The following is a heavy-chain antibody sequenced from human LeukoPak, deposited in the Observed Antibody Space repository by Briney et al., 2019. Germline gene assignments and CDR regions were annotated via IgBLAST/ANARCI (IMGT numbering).Heavy chain of an antibody. CDR1: GFTFSDYY. Sequence: GGSLRLSCAASGFTFSDYYMTWIRQAPGKGLEWVSYISSSGSTIYYADSVKGRFTISRDNAKNSLYLQMNSLRAEDTAVYYCARGGSSAHFYYYGMDVWGQGTTVTVSS. V-gene: IGHV3-11*01. J-gene: IGHJ6*02. D-gene: IGHD1-26*01. CDR2: ISSSGSTI. CDR3: ARGGSSAHFYYYGMDV.